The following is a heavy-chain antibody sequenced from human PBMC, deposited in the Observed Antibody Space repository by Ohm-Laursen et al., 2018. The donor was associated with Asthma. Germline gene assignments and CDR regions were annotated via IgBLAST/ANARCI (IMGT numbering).Heavy chain of an antibody. CDR3: AKDVRSSSGY. CDR2: INGDGGIK. D-gene: IGHD6-19*01. J-gene: IGHJ4*02. Sequence: SLRLSCAASGFTITNYWMHWVRQAPGKGLVWVSRINGDGGIKSYAASVKGRFTISRDNSKNTLYLQMNSLRAEDTAVYYCAKDVRSSSGYWGQGTLVTVSS. CDR1: GFTITNYW. V-gene: IGHV3-74*01.